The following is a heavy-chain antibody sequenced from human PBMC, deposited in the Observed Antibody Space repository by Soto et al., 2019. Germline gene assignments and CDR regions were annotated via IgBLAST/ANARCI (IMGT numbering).Heavy chain of an antibody. D-gene: IGHD2-15*01. CDR2: ISYDGSNE. Sequence: GGSLRLSCAASGFTFSFFAMNWVRQAPGKGLEWVAIISYDGSNEHFADSVKGRFTISRDNSKNTLYLQMNSLRSDDNAVYYCVRGLRWRDLDYWGQGTPVTVSS. CDR3: VRGLRWRDLDY. V-gene: IGHV3-30-3*01. CDR1: GFTFSFFA. J-gene: IGHJ4*02.